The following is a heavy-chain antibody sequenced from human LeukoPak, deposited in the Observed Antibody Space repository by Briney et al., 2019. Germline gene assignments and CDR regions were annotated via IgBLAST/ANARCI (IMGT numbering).Heavy chain of an antibody. D-gene: IGHD5-24*01. J-gene: IGHJ4*02. V-gene: IGHV3-30*18. Sequence: GGSLRLSCAASGFTFNIYAMHWVRQAPGKGLEWVAVISYDERNKYYADSVKGRFTISRDNSKNTLNLQMNSLRPEDTAVYYCAKARDGCLFDYWGQGTLVTVSS. CDR2: ISYDERNK. CDR3: AKARDGCLFDY. CDR1: GFTFNIYA.